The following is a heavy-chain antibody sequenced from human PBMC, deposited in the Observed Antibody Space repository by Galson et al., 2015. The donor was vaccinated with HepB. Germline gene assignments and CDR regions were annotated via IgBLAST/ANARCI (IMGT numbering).Heavy chain of an antibody. D-gene: IGHD4-17*01. J-gene: IGHJ6*04. CDR1: GFTFSYYT. CDR2: ISGSSTYI. Sequence: SLRLSCAASGFTFSYYTINWVRQAPGKGLEWVSSISGSSTYIYYTDSVWGRFTVSRDNSNDSLYLQMDSLRVEDTAVYYCARDRGRSDYGYYYGMDVWGKGTTVTVSS. V-gene: IGHV3-21*01. CDR3: ARDRGRSDYGYYYGMDV.